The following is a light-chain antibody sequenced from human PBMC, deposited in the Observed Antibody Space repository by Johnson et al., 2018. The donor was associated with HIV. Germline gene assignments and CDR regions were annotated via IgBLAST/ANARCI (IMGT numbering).Light chain of an antibody. CDR1: SSNIGNNY. J-gene: IGLJ1*01. CDR2: ENN. V-gene: IGLV1-51*02. Sequence: QSVLTQPPSVSAAPGQKVTISCSGSSSNIGNNYVSWYQQLPGTAPKLLIYENNKRPSGIPDRFSGSKSGTSATLGITGLQTGDEADHYCGTWDSSLSAYVFGAWTKVTVL. CDR3: GTWDSSLSAYV.